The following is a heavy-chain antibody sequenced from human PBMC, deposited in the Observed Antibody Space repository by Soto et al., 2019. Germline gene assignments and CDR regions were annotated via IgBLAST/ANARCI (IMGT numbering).Heavy chain of an antibody. V-gene: IGHV4-59*01. J-gene: IGHJ3*02. D-gene: IGHD2-15*01. Sequence: SETLSLTCTGSGGSISSYYWSWIRQPPGKGLEWIGYIYYSGSTNYNPSLKSRVTISVDTSKNQFSLKLSSVAAADTAVYYCASTTQVLRRGAFDIWGQGTMVTVSS. CDR1: GGSISSYY. CDR2: IYYSGST. CDR3: ASTTQVLRRGAFDI.